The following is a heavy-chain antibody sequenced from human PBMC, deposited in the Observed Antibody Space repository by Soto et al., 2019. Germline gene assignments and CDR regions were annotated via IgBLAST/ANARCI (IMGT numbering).Heavy chain of an antibody. D-gene: IGHD5-12*01. CDR2: IYYSGST. CDR1: CGSISSYY. V-gene: IGHV4-59*01. Sequence: PSETLSLTCTVSCGSISSYYWSWIRQPPGKGLEWIGYIYYSGSTNYNPSLKSRVTISVDTSKNQFSLKLSSVTAADTAVYYCARGGYNYDWFDPWGQGTLVTVSS. CDR3: ARGGYNYDWFDP. J-gene: IGHJ5*02.